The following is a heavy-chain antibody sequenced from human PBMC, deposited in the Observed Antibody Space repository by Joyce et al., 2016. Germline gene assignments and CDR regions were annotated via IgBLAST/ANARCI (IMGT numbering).Heavy chain of an antibody. Sequence: EVPLVQSGAEVKKPGESLKISCKGSGHSFTSNWIGWVRQMPGKGREWMGMIYAGNSHTRYSPSFQGQVTSSADKSINTAYLQLSTLKASDTAMYYCAGLDRSTSTTGFDLWGQGTMVTVSS. CDR3: AGLDRSTSTTGFDL. CDR1: GHSFTSNW. D-gene: IGHD1-1*01. V-gene: IGHV5-51*01. CDR2: IYAGNSHT. J-gene: IGHJ3*01.